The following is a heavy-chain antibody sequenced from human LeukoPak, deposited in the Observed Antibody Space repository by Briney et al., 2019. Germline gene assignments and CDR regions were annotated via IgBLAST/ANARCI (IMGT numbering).Heavy chain of an antibody. CDR2: IIPIFGTA. V-gene: IGHV1-69*05. CDR1: GGTFSSYA. CDR3: ARGSWYGDYYYYYMDV. D-gene: IGHD6-13*01. Sequence: SVKVSCKASGGTFSSYAISWVRQAPGQGLEWMGGIIPIFGTANYAQKFQGRVTITTDESRSTAYMELSSLRSEDTAVYYCARGSWYGDYYYYYMDVWGKGTTVTVSS. J-gene: IGHJ6*03.